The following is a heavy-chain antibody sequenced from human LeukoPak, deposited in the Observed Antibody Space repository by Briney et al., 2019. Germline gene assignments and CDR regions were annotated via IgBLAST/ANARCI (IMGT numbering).Heavy chain of an antibody. V-gene: IGHV4-34*01. D-gene: IGHD3-10*01. CDR3: ARDRDYYYGSGSYYYY. Sequence: SDTLSLTCAVYGGSFSGYYWSWIRQPPGKALEWIGEINHSGSTNYNPSLKIRVTISVDTSKNHFSLKLSSVTAAYTAVYYCARDRDYYYGSGSYYYYWGQGTLVTVSS. J-gene: IGHJ4*02. CDR2: INHSGST. CDR1: GGSFSGYY.